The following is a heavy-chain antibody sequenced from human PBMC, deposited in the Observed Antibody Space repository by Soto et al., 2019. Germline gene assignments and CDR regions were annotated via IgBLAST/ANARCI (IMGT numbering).Heavy chain of an antibody. Sequence: GGSLRLSCAASGFTFSNAWMNWVRQAPGKGLEWVGRIKSKTDGGTTDYAAPVKGRFTISRDDSKNTLYLQMNSLKTEDTAVYYCTTQAYFGLLWFGELLSAFDIWGQGTMVTVSS. CDR1: GFTFSNAW. CDR2: IKSKTDGGTT. V-gene: IGHV3-15*07. J-gene: IGHJ3*02. D-gene: IGHD3-10*01. CDR3: TTQAYFGLLWFGELLSAFDI.